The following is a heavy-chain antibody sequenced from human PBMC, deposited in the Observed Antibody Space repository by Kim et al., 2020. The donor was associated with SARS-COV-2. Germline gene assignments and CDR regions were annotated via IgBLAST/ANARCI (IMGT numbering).Heavy chain of an antibody. Sequence: SETLSLTCAVYGGSFSGYYWSWIRQPPGKGLEWIGEINHSGSTNYNPSLKSRVTISVDTSKNQFSLKLSSVTAADTAVYYCARGFHRGYYGSSKLDYWGQGTLVTVSS. V-gene: IGHV4-34*01. D-gene: IGHD3-10*01. CDR3: ARGFHRGYYGSSKLDY. CDR1: GGSFSGYY. J-gene: IGHJ4*02. CDR2: INHSGST.